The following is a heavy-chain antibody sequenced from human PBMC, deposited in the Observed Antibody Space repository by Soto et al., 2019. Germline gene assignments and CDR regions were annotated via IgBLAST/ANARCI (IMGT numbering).Heavy chain of an antibody. CDR1: GGSISSYY. D-gene: IGHD1-7*01. J-gene: IGHJ6*02. CDR3: AREGLTGTIGLYYYYGLDV. Sequence: QVQLQESGPGLVKPSETLSLTCTVSGGSISSYYWNWIRQPPGKGLEWIGYIYYSGSTNYNSSLKGRVTMPVDTSKHQFSLKLSSVTAADTAVYYCAREGLTGTIGLYYYYGLDVWGQGTKVTVSS. V-gene: IGHV4-59*01. CDR2: IYYSGST.